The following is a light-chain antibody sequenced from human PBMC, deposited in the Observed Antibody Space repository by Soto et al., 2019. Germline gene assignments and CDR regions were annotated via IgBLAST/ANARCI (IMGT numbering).Light chain of an antibody. J-gene: IGKJ2*01. Sequence: EIVLTQSPATLSLSPGERATLSCRASQSVSSYLAWYQKKPGQAPRLLIYDASNRATGIPARFSGSGSGTYFTLTISSLEPEDFAVYYCQQRSNWLYTFGQGTKLEIK. CDR1: QSVSSY. V-gene: IGKV3-11*01. CDR2: DAS. CDR3: QQRSNWLYT.